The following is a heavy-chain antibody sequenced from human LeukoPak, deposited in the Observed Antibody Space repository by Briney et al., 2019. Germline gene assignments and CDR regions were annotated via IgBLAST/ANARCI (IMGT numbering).Heavy chain of an antibody. CDR2: IRSKANSYAT. CDR1: GFTSSGSA. D-gene: IGHD4-17*01. Sequence: GGSLRLSCAASGFTSSGSAMHWVRQASGKGLEWVGRIRSKANSYATAYAASVKGRFTISRDGSKNTAYLQMNSLKTEDTAVYYCTRQGYGDYDGYWGQGTLVTVSS. CDR3: TRQGYGDYDGY. J-gene: IGHJ4*02. V-gene: IGHV3-73*01.